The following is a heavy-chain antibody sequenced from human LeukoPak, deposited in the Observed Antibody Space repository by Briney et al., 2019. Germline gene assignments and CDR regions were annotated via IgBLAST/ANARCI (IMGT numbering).Heavy chain of an antibody. V-gene: IGHV4-59*08. CDR2: VHYSGST. J-gene: IGHJ3*02. D-gene: IGHD3-3*01. Sequence: SETLSLTCIVSGGSISSSYWSWIRQPPGKGLEWIGYVHYSGSTNYNPSLKSRVTISVDTSKNQFSLKLSSVTAADTAVYYCAKRITIEDDAFDIWGQGTMVTVSS. CDR3: AKRITIEDDAFDI. CDR1: GGSISSSY.